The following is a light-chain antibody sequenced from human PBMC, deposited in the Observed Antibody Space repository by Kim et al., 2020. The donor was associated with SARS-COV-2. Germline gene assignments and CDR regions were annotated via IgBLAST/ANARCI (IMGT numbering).Light chain of an antibody. CDR1: QGVNSV. Sequence: SAPRATPTRDCRASQGVNSVLVWYQQKPGQAPSLLIYDASNSATAIPARFSGSGSGSDFTLTISSLEPEDFAVYYCQQRSNWPLTFGGGTKVDIK. CDR2: DAS. V-gene: IGKV3-11*01. J-gene: IGKJ4*01. CDR3: QQRSNWPLT.